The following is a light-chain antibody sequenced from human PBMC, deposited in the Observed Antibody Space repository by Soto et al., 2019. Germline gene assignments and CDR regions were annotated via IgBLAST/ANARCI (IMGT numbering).Light chain of an antibody. CDR2: SAS. CDR1: QSVSSN. Sequence: EIVMTQSPATLSVSPGERATLSCRASQSVSSNLAWYQQKPGQAPRLLIYSASTRAAGIPVRFSGSGSGTEFTLTISSLQSEDFAVYYCQQCNNWPRTFGQGTKVDIK. CDR3: QQCNNWPRT. J-gene: IGKJ1*01. V-gene: IGKV3-15*01.